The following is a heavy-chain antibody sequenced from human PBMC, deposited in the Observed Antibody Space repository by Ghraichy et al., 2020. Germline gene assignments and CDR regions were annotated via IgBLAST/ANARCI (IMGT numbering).Heavy chain of an antibody. Sequence: SETLSLTCTVSGGSISSYYWSWIRQPPGKGLEWIGYIYYSGSTNYNPSLKSRVTISVDTSKNQFSLKLSSVTAADTAVYYCARGPIVGATMGFDYWGQGTLVTVSS. D-gene: IGHD1-26*01. CDR3: ARGPIVGATMGFDY. CDR2: IYYSGST. J-gene: IGHJ4*02. CDR1: GGSISSYY. V-gene: IGHV4-59*01.